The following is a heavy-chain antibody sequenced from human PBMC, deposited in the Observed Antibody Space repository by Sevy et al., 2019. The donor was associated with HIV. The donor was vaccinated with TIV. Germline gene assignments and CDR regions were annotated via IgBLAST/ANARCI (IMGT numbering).Heavy chain of an antibody. Sequence: ASVKVSCKVSGYTLTELSMHWVRQAPGKGLEWMGGFDPEDGETIYAQKFQGRVTMTEDTSTDTAYMELSSLRSEDTAVYYCATVGATTLGYYYYGMDVWGQGTTVTVSS. CDR1: GYTLTELS. V-gene: IGHV1-24*01. J-gene: IGHJ6*02. CDR3: ATVGATTLGYYYYGMDV. CDR2: FDPEDGET. D-gene: IGHD1-26*01.